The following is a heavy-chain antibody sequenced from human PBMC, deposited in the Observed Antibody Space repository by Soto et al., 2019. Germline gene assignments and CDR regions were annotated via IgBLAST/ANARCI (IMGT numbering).Heavy chain of an antibody. Sequence: QPGGSLRLSCAASGFTFSRYAMSWVRQAPGKGLEWVSAISDSGGSTYYADSVKGRFTISRDNSKNTLYLQMNSLRAEDTAVYYCAKVRVSAMVPYDAFDIWGQGTMVTVSS. CDR2: ISDSGGST. D-gene: IGHD5-18*01. J-gene: IGHJ3*02. CDR1: GFTFSRYA. V-gene: IGHV3-23*01. CDR3: AKVRVSAMVPYDAFDI.